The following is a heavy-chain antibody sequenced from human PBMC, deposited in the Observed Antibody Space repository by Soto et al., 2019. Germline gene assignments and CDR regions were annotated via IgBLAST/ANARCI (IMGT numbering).Heavy chain of an antibody. CDR3: ARAPDGSGSYYYFDG. J-gene: IGHJ4*02. D-gene: IGHD3-22*01. Sequence: EVLLVESGGGLVQPGGSLRLSCAASGFTFSSYWMSWVRQAPGKGLQWVANINRDGNEKYYVDSLKGRFTISRDNAENSLYLQMNTLRAEDTAVYYCARAPDGSGSYYYFDGWGQGTLVTVSS. CDR1: GFTFSSYW. CDR2: INRDGNEK. V-gene: IGHV3-7*03.